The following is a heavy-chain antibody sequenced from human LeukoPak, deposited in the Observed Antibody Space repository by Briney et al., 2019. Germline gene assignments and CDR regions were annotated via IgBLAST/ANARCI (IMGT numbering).Heavy chain of an antibody. CDR2: ISGGVGSP. D-gene: IGHD1-26*01. V-gene: IGHV3-23*01. CDR1: GFTFINYA. Sequence: PGGSLRLSCAASGFTFINYAMTWVRQAPGKGLEWVSTISGGVGSPFYADSVKGRFTISRDNSKNTLYLQMDSLRVEDTAVYYCANLGVGSGSPPVIYTFDSWGHGTLVTVS. CDR3: ANLGVGSGSPPVIYTFDS. J-gene: IGHJ4*01.